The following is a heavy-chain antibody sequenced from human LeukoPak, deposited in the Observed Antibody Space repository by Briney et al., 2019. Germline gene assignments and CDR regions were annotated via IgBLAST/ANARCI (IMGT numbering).Heavy chain of an antibody. V-gene: IGHV3-7*01. CDR3: ARFLGSSWYYSFDY. D-gene: IGHD6-13*01. J-gene: IGHJ4*02. CDR1: GFTFTNYW. Sequence: GGSLRLSCAASGFTFTNYWMSWVRQTPGKGLEWVANIRQDGGDKYYVDSVKGRFTISRDNAKNSLYLQMNNLRAEDTAMYYCARFLGSSWYYSFDYWGQGTLVTVSS. CDR2: IRQDGGDK.